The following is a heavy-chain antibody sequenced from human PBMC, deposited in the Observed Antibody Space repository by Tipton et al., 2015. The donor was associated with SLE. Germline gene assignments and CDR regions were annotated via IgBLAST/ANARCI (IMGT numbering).Heavy chain of an antibody. CDR3: ARGLLILDSSWPSFDY. V-gene: IGHV4-59*01. D-gene: IGHD6-13*01. CDR1: GGPFNGYH. CDR2: IYYDGTP. Sequence: TLSLTCTVSGGPFNGYHWSWIRQSPEKGLEWIGYIYYDGTPNYNPSLQSRVTISIDTSRNQFSLKLSSVTAADTAVYYCARGLLILDSSWPSFDYWGQGTLVTVSS. J-gene: IGHJ4*02.